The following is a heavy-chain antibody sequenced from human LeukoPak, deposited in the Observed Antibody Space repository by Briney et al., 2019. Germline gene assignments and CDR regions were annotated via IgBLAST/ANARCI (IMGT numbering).Heavy chain of an antibody. CDR1: GGSINNSSYY. V-gene: IGHV4-39*07. CDR2: IYYSGST. CDR3: ARDHRAEYYDSSGYYLDY. D-gene: IGHD3-22*01. J-gene: IGHJ4*02. Sequence: PSETLSLTCTVSGGSINNSSYYWGWIRQPPGKGLEWIGSIYYSGSTYYNPSLKSRVTISVDTSKNQFSLKLSSVTAADTAVYYCARDHRAEYYDSSGYYLDYWGQGTLVTVSS.